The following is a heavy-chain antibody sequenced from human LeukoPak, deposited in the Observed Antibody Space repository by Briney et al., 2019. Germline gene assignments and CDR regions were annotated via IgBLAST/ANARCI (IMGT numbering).Heavy chain of an antibody. Sequence: GGSLRLSCAASGFTFSTYGMNWVRQAPGKGLEWVSSISSSSSYIYYADSVKGRFTISRDNAKNSLYLQMNSLRAEDTAVYYCARDTRVATVRSYYFDYWGQGTLVTVSS. CDR3: ARDTRVATVRSYYFDY. V-gene: IGHV3-21*01. D-gene: IGHD4-17*01. CDR1: GFTFSTYG. J-gene: IGHJ4*02. CDR2: ISSSSSYI.